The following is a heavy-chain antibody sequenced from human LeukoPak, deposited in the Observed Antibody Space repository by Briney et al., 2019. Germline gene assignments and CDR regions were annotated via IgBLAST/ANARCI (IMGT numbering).Heavy chain of an antibody. CDR1: GFTFDDYA. CDR3: ARGVYYYYGMDV. CDR2: ISWNSGSI. V-gene: IGHV3-9*01. Sequence: GGSLRLSCAASGFTFDDYAMHWVRQAPGKGLEWVSGISWNSGSIGYADSVKGRFTISRDNAKNSLYLQMNSLRAEDTALYYCARGVYYYYGMDVWGQGTTVTVSS. J-gene: IGHJ6*02.